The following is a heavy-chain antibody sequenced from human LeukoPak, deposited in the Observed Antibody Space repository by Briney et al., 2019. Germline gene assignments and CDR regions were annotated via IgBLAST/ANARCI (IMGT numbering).Heavy chain of an antibody. J-gene: IGHJ4*02. V-gene: IGHV1-18*01. CDR2: ISAYNGNT. D-gene: IGHD3-3*01. Sequence: GASVKVSCKASGYTFTSYGISWVRQAPGQGLEWMGWISAYNGNTNYAQKLQGRVTMTTDTSTSTAYMELRSLRSDDTAVYYCARVPLSYDFWSGYSGTFDYWGQGTLVTVSS. CDR1: GYTFTSYG. CDR3: ARVPLSYDFWSGYSGTFDY.